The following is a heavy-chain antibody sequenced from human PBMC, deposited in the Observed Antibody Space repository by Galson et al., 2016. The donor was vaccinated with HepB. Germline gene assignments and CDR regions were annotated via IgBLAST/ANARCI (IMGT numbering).Heavy chain of an antibody. D-gene: IGHD5-18*01. Sequence: SLRLSCAASGFPFSSYWMHWVRQVPGKGLVWVSRINSDGSTTNYADSLKGRFTIARDNAKNTVFLQMNSLRAEDTAVYYCTPSHSRRGNSYTYWGQGTMVTVPS. CDR1: GFPFSSYW. CDR2: INSDGSTT. CDR3: TPSHSRRGNSYTY. V-gene: IGHV3-74*01. J-gene: IGHJ4*02.